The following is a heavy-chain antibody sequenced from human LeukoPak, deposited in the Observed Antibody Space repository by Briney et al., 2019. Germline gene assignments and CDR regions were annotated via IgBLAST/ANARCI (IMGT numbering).Heavy chain of an antibody. CDR1: GFTFSSYA. V-gene: IGHV3-23*01. J-gene: IGHJ4*02. D-gene: IGHD6-13*01. CDR2: ISGSGGST. CDR3: AKVTPTQGAAAASRTRDYFDY. Sequence: GGSLRLSCAASGFTFSSYAMSWVRQAPGKGLEWVSAISGSGGSTYYADSVKGRFTISRDNSKNTLYLQMNSLRAEDTAVYYCAKVTPTQGAAAASRTRDYFDYWGQGTLVTVSS.